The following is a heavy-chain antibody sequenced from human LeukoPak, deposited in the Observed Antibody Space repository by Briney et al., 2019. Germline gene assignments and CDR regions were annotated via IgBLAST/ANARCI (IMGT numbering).Heavy chain of an antibody. CDR2: IKHDGSEE. V-gene: IGHV3-7*01. CDR3: ATLSGVPEY. CDR1: GVKCRSYG. D-gene: IGHD3-3*01. J-gene: IGHJ4*02. Sequence: GGALRRSCAACGVKCRSYGMSWGRQAPGKGLEWLASIKHDGSEEYYVDSVKGRFTISRDNTKSSLSLQMNGLRVDDTAVYYCATLSGVPEYWGQGTLVFVSS.